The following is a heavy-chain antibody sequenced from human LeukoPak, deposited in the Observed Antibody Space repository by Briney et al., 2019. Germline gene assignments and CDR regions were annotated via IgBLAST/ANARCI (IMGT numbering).Heavy chain of an antibody. CDR3: ARVGYGSGQFDY. J-gene: IGHJ4*02. Sequence: ASVKVSCKASGYTFSGYYLHWVRQAPGQGLEWMGWINPNSGGTNYAQKFQGRVTMTRDTSISTAYMELSRLRSDDTAVYYCARVGYGSGQFDYWGQGTLVTVSS. CDR2: INPNSGGT. CDR1: GYTFSGYY. V-gene: IGHV1-2*02. D-gene: IGHD3-10*01.